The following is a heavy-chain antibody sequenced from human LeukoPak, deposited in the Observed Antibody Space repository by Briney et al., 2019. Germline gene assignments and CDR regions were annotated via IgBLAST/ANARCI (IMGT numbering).Heavy chain of an antibody. J-gene: IGHJ4*02. Sequence: SETLSLTCTVSGGSISSGSYYWRWIRQPAGKGLEWIARIYTSGSTNYNPSLKSRLTISVDTSKNQFSLKLSSVTAADTAVYYCARDGEQNEVDYWGQGTLVTVSS. V-gene: IGHV4-61*02. D-gene: IGHD4-17*01. CDR3: ARDGEQNEVDY. CDR1: GGSISSGSYY. CDR2: IYTSGST.